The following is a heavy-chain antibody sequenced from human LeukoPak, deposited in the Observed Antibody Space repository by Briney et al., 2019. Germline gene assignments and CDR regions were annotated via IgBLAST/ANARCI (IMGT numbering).Heavy chain of an antibody. D-gene: IGHD2-2*01. V-gene: IGHV4-59*12. CDR3: ARLEAGIVAVPARQPRPPPPRYCDY. J-gene: IGHJ4*02. CDR1: GVSISNYY. Sequence: PSETLSLTCTVSGVSISNYYWSWIRQPPGKGLEWIGYIFYTGTTNYNFSLKSRLTISVDTSKNQFSLRLTSVTAADTAVYFCARLEAGIVAVPARQPRPPPPRYCDYWGQGILVTVSS. CDR2: IFYTGTT.